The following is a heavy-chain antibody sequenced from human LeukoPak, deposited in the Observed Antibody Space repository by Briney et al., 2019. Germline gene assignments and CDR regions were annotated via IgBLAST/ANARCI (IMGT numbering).Heavy chain of an antibody. CDR3: ARGQDNWFDP. CDR2: INHSGST. CDR1: GGSFSGYY. Sequence: SETLSLTCAVYGGSFSGYYWSWIRQPPGKGLEWIGEINHSGSTNYNPSLKSRVTISVDTSKNQFSLKLSSVTAADTAVYYCARGQDNWFDPWGQGTLVTVSS. J-gene: IGHJ5*02. V-gene: IGHV4-34*01.